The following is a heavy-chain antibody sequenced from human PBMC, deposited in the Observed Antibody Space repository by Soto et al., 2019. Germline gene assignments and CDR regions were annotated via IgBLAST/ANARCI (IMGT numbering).Heavy chain of an antibody. V-gene: IGHV5-51*01. Sequence: GESLKISCKGSGYSFTSYWIGWVRQMPGKGLEWMGIIYPGDSDTRYSPSFQGQVTISADKSISTAYLQWSSLKASGTAMYYCATLSPYCSGGSCYYRYWGQGTLVTVSS. CDR1: GYSFTSYW. CDR3: ATLSPYCSGGSCYYRY. J-gene: IGHJ4*02. D-gene: IGHD2-15*01. CDR2: IYPGDSDT.